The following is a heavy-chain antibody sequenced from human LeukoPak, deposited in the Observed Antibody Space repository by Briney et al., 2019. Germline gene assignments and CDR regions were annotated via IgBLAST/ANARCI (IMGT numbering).Heavy chain of an antibody. V-gene: IGHV3-21*01. CDR2: ISSSSSYI. CDR1: GFTFSSYS. D-gene: IGHD5-18*01. J-gene: IGHJ4*02. CDR3: ARGDTAMVKAIDY. Sequence: GGSLRLSCAASGFTFSSYSMNWVRQAPGKGLEWVSSISSSSSYIYYADSVKGRFTISRDNAKNSLYLQMNSLRAEDTAVYYCARGDTAMVKAIDYWGQGTLVTVSS.